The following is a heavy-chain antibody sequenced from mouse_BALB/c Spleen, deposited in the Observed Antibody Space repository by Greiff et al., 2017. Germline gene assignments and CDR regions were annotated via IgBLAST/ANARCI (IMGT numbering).Heavy chain of an antibody. J-gene: IGHJ4*01. CDR1: GYTFTSYN. CDR3: ARGGYYAMDY. CDR2: IYPGNGDT. V-gene: IGHV1-12*01. Sequence: QVQLQQPGAELVKPGASVKMSCKASGYTFTSYNMHWVKQTPGQGLEWIGAIYPGNGDTSYNQKFKGKATLTADKSSSTAYMQLSSLTSEDSAVYYCARGGYYAMDYWGQGTSVTVSS.